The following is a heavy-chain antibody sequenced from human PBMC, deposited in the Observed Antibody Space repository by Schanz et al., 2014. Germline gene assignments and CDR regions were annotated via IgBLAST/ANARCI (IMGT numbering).Heavy chain of an antibody. CDR2: IWSDGSGK. D-gene: IGHD2-15*01. CDR1: GFAFSSYS. V-gene: IGHV3-33*06. Sequence: QLVGSGGGLIQPGGSLRLSCTASGFAFSSYSMNWVRQAPGKGLEWVAVIWSDGSGKYYADSVKGRFTISRDSPKNTLYLQMSSLRAEDTAVYYCAKARRKSNCSGGRCFHYSYYGMDVWGQGTTVTVSS. J-gene: IGHJ6*02. CDR3: AKARRKSNCSGGRCFHYSYYGMDV.